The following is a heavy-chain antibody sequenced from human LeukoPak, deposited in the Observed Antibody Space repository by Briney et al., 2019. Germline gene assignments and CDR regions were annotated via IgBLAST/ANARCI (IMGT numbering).Heavy chain of an antibody. V-gene: IGHV4-39*07. CDR1: GGSISSSSYY. CDR3: ARDPLPQRARDGYNSWFDP. J-gene: IGHJ5*02. Sequence: PSETLSLTCTVSGGSISSSSYYWGWIRQPPGKGLEWIGSIYYSGSTYYNPSLKSRVTISVDTSKNQFSLKLSSVTAADTAVYYCARDPLPQRARDGYNSWFDPWGQGTLVTVSS. D-gene: IGHD5-24*01. CDR2: IYYSGST.